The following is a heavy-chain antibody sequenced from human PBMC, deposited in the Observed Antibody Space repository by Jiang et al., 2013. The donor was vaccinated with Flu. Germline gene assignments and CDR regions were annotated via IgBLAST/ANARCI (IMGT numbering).Heavy chain of an antibody. V-gene: IGHV4-39*01. J-gene: IGHJ4*02. CDR1: GASISSANSY. CDR3: GRHAYSYGYPVIFDY. Sequence: GLVKSSETLSLTCTVSGASISSANSYWGWVRQPPGKGLEWIGSIDFSGSSYSNPSLKSGVTISVDTSMNQFSLRLNSVTAADTAVYYCGRHAYSYGYPVIFDYWGQ. D-gene: IGHD5-18*01. CDR2: IDFSGSS.